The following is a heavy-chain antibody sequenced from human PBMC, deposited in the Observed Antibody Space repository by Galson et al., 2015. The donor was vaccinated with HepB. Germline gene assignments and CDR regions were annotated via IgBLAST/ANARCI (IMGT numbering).Heavy chain of an antibody. CDR1: GFTFNDYA. J-gene: IGHJ5*01. CDR2: ISYDGGFK. V-gene: IGHV3-30*18. CDR3: AKGALGTLVRGVVWWLDS. D-gene: IGHD3-10*01. Sequence: SLRLSCAASGFTFNDYAMHWVRQAPGKGLEWVAVISYDGGFKYYGDSVKGRFTISRDKSKNTLYLQMDSLRAEDTAVYLCAKGALGTLVRGVVWWLDSWGQGTLVTVSS.